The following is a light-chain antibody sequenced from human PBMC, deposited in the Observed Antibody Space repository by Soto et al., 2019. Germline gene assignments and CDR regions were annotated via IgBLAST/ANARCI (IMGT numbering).Light chain of an antibody. CDR1: QSVSSN. CDR3: QQHNNWPLT. J-gene: IGKJ4*01. CDR2: GAS. V-gene: IGKV3-15*01. Sequence: EIVMTQSPATLSVSPGERATLSCRASQSVSSNLAWYQQKPGQAPRLLVYGASTRATGIPARFSGSGSGTQFTLTITSLQSEDFAVYYCQQHNNWPLTFGGGTKVEI.